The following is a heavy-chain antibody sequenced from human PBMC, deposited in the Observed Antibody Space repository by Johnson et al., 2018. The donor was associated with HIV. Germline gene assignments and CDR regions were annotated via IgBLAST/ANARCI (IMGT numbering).Heavy chain of an antibody. CDR3: VKEASRGTVTQAPDAFDI. D-gene: IGHD4-17*01. CDR1: GFTFSGSA. CDR2: IRSKANSYAT. Sequence: VQLVESGGGLVQPGGSQKLSCAASGFTFSGSAIHWVRQASGKGLEWVGRIRSKANSYATAYAASVKGRFTISRDDSKNTAYLQMNSLRVEDTAVYYCVKEASRGTVTQAPDAFDIWGQGTVVTVSS. J-gene: IGHJ3*02. V-gene: IGHV3-73*01.